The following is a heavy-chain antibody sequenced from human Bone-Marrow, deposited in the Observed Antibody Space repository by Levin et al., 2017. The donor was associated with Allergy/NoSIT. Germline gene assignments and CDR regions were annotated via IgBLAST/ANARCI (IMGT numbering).Heavy chain of an antibody. Sequence: ASVQVSCKASGYTFTSYDINWVRQATGQGLEWMGWMNPNSGNTGYAQKFQGRVTMTRNTSISTAYMELSSLRSEDTAVYYCAVRRKRDGYNPGIDYWGQGTLVTVSS. V-gene: IGHV1-8*01. CDR1: GYTFTSYD. D-gene: IGHD5-24*01. CDR2: MNPNSGNT. J-gene: IGHJ4*02. CDR3: AVRRKRDGYNPGIDY.